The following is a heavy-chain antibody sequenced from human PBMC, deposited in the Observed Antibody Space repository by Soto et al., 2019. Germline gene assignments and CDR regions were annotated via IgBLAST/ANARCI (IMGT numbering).Heavy chain of an antibody. CDR1: GGTFSSYA. Sequence: SVKVSCKASGGTFSSYAISWVRQAPGQGLEWMGGIIPIFGTANYAQKFQGRVTITADESTSTAYMELSSLRSEDTAVYYCAREVVVVPAAIPVRYYYYYGMDVWGQGTTVTVSS. J-gene: IGHJ6*02. CDR2: IIPIFGTA. V-gene: IGHV1-69*13. CDR3: AREVVVVPAAIPVRYYYYYGMDV. D-gene: IGHD2-2*01.